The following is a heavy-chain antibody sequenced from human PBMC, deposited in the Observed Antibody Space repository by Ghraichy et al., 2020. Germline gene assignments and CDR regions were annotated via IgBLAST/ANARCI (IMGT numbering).Heavy chain of an antibody. CDR1: GGSFSGYY. CDR2: INHSGST. J-gene: IGHJ6*02. CDR3: ARKAGYSSGWYSFYYYGMDV. D-gene: IGHD6-19*01. V-gene: IGHV4-34*01. Sequence: SETLSLTCAVYGGSFSGYYWSWIRQPPGKGLEWIGEINHSGSTNYNPSLKSRVTISVDTSKNQFSLKLSSVTAADTAVYYCARKAGYSSGWYSFYYYGMDVWGQGTTVTVSS.